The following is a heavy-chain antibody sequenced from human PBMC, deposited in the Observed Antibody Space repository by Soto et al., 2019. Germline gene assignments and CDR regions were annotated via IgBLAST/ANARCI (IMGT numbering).Heavy chain of an antibody. CDR3: TTENWNYLEAFDY. D-gene: IGHD1-7*01. CDR2: IKSKTDGGTT. J-gene: IGHJ4*02. CDR1: GFTFSNAW. Sequence: PGGSLRLSCAASGFTFSNAWMSWVRQAPGKGLEWVGRIKSKTDGGTTDYAAPVKGRFTISRDDSKNTLYLQMNSLKTEDTAVYYCTTENWNYLEAFDYWGQGTLVTVSS. V-gene: IGHV3-15*01.